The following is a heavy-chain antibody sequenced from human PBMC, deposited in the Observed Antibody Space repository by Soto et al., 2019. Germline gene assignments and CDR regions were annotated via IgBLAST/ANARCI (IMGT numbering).Heavy chain of an antibody. CDR2: ISAHNGNT. J-gene: IGHJ4*02. Sequence: QVHLVQSGAEVKKPXXXVKVSCKGSGYTFTSYGITWVRQAPGQGLEWMGWISAHNGNTDYAQRLQGRVTVTRDTSTSTAYMELRSLRSDDTAVYYCARGRYGDYWGQGALVTVSS. D-gene: IGHD1-1*01. V-gene: IGHV1-18*01. CDR3: ARGRYGDY. CDR1: GYTFTSYG.